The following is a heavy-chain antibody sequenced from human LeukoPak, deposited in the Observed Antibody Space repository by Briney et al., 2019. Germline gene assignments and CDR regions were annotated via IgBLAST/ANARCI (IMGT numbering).Heavy chain of an antibody. D-gene: IGHD2/OR15-2a*01. V-gene: IGHV1-69*13. CDR1: GDDFNIYA. Sequence: GASVTVSCTASGDDFNIYAFNWVRQAPGQGLEWMGGIIPIFGSANYAQRFQGRVTITADESTSTVYMELSSLRSEDTAVYYCAREHDVVIVSAEEYYYYGMDVWGQGTTVTVS. CDR2: IIPIFGSA. J-gene: IGHJ6*02. CDR3: AREHDVVIVSAEEYYYYGMDV.